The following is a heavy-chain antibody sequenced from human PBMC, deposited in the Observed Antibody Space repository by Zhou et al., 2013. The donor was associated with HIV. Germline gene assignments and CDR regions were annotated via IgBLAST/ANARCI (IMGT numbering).Heavy chain of an antibody. D-gene: IGHD6-6*01. Sequence: QVQLVQSGAEVKKPGSSVKVSCKASGGTFSSYAISWVRQAPGQGLEWMGGIIPIFGTANYAQKFQGRVTITTDESTSTAYMELSSLRSEDTAVYYCARGGAVSIAGLSYYYYYMDVWGKGTTVTVSS. J-gene: IGHJ6*03. CDR1: GGTFSSYA. CDR2: IIPIFGTA. CDR3: ARGGAVSIAGLSYYYYYMDV. V-gene: IGHV1-69*05.